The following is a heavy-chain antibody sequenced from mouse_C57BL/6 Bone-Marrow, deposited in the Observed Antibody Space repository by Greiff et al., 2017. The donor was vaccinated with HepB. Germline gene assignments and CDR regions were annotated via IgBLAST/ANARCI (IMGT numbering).Heavy chain of an antibody. CDR2: IDPSDSYT. Sequence: QVQLQQPGAELVRPGPSVKLSCKASGYTFTSYWMHWVKQRPGQGLEWIGVIDPSDSYTNYNQKFKGKATLTVDTSSSTAYMQLSSLTSEDSAVYYCARSGGMVTTRFAYWSQGTLVTVSA. D-gene: IGHD2-2*01. V-gene: IGHV1-59*01. CDR1: GYTFTSYW. CDR3: ARSGGMVTTRFAY. J-gene: IGHJ3*01.